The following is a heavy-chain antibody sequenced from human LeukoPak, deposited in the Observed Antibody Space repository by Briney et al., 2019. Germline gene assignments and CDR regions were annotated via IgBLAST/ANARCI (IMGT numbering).Heavy chain of an antibody. J-gene: IGHJ4*02. CDR1: GFTFSSYS. CDR2: ISSSSSYI. D-gene: IGHD3-10*01. CDR3: ARGVPMVAQFDY. V-gene: IGHV3-21*01. Sequence: GGSLRLSCAASGFTFSSYSMNWVRQAPGKGLEWVSSISSSSSYIYYADSVKGRFTISRDNAKNSLYLQMNSLRAEDTAVYYCARGVPMVAQFDYWGQGTLVTVSS.